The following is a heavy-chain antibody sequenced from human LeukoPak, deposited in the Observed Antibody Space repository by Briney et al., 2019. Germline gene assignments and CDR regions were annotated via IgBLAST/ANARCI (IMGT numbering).Heavy chain of an antibody. D-gene: IGHD3-16*02. CDR1: GFIFNNYW. CDR3: ARFSSLEELSLFRY. J-gene: IGHJ4*02. Sequence: SGGSLRLSCAASGFIFNNYWLTWVRQSPGKRLEWLASIKQDGREKKYVDSVKGRFTISRDNAKNSLYLQMNTLRAEDTAVYYCARFSSLEELSLFRYWGQGTLVTVSS. CDR2: IKQDGREK. V-gene: IGHV3-7*01.